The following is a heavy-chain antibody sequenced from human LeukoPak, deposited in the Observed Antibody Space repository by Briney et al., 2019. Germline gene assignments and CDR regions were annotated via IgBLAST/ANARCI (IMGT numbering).Heavy chain of an antibody. CDR3: AKLCSVPDAFDI. D-gene: IGHD2-2*01. CDR2: ISYDGSNK. CDR1: GFTFSSYG. Sequence: GGSLGLSCAASGFTFSSYGMHWVRQAPGKGLEWVAVISYDGSNKYYADSVKGRFTISRDNSKNTLYLQMNSLRAEDTAVYYCAKLCSVPDAFDIWGQGTMVTVSS. J-gene: IGHJ3*02. V-gene: IGHV3-30*18.